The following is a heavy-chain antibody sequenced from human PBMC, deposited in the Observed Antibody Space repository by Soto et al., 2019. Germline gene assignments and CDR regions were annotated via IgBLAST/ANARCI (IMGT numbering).Heavy chain of an antibody. J-gene: IGHJ5*02. CDR1: GYTFTDYY. CDR2: INPNSGGT. CDR3: ARGDVRVVASLDP. Sequence: QVQLVQSGAEVKKPGASVKVSCKASGYTFTDYYIHWVRQAPGQGLEWMGWINPNSGGTNYAQKFQGRVTMTRDTSISTAYMELSRLISDDTAVYYCARGDVRVVASLDPWGQGALVTVSS. D-gene: IGHD2-15*01. V-gene: IGHV1-2*02.